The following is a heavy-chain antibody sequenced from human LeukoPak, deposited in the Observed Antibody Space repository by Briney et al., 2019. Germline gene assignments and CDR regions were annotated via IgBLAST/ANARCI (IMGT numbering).Heavy chain of an antibody. CDR3: ARDLIPPGYFDY. CDR1: GGTFSSYA. Sequence: GASVQVSCEASGGTFSSYAISWVRQAPGQGLEWMGGIIPIFGTANYAQKFQGRVTITADESTSTAYMELSSLRSEDTAVYYCARDLIPPGYFDYWGQGTLVTVSS. J-gene: IGHJ4*02. V-gene: IGHV1-69*13. CDR2: IIPIFGTA. D-gene: IGHD3-16*01.